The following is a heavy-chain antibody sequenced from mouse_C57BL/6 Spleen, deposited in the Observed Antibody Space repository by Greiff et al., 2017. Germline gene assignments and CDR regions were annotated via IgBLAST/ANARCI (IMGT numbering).Heavy chain of an antibody. J-gene: IGHJ1*03. CDR1: GYTFTDYN. D-gene: IGHD2-4*01. CDR3: ARAGLRPWYFDV. Sequence: EVMLVESGPELVKPGASVTMSCKASGYTFTDYNMHWVKQSHGKSLEWIGYINPNNGGTSYNQKFKGKATLTVNKSSRTAYMELRSLTSDDSAVYYCARAGLRPWYFDVWGTGTTVTVSS. CDR2: INPNNGGT. V-gene: IGHV1-22*01.